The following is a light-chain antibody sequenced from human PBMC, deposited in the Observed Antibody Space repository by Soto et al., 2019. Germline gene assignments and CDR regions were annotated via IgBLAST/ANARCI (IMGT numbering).Light chain of an antibody. CDR2: TAS. J-gene: IGKJ4*01. Sequence: DIQMTQSPSSLSASVGDRVTITCRASESVITYLNWYRQKPGKAPNLLIHTASTLESGVPTRFSGRVSGTDFTITISSLQPEDFGIYYCQQSYSNPPTFGGGTNVEI. CDR1: ESVITY. V-gene: IGKV1-39*01. CDR3: QQSYSNPPT.